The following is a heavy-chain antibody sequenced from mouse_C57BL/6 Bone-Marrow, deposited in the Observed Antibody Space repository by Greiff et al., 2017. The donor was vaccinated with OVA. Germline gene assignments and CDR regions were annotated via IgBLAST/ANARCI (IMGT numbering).Heavy chain of an antibody. D-gene: IGHD1-1*01. CDR1: GYTFTSYG. J-gene: IGHJ3*01. CDR2: IYPRSGNT. CDR3: ARKGPVVAGRFAY. Sequence: QVQLQQSGAELARPGASVKLSCTASGYTFTSYGISWVKQRTGQGLEWIGEIYPRSGNTYYNEKFKGKATLTADKSSSTAYMELRSLTSEDSAVYFCARKGPVVAGRFAYWGQGTLVTVSA. V-gene: IGHV1-81*01.